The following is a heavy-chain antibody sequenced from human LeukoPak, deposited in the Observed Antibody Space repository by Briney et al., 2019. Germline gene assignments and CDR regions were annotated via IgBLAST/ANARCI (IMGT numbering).Heavy chain of an antibody. V-gene: IGHV3-21*01. D-gene: IGHD1-1*01. Sequence: PGGSLRLSCAASGFTFSSYSMNWVRQAPGKGLEWVSSISSSSSYIYYADSVKGRFTISRDNAKNSLYLQMNSLRAEDTAAYYCARDPLEDGGYYFDYWGQGTLVTVSS. J-gene: IGHJ4*02. CDR2: ISSSSSYI. CDR1: GFTFSSYS. CDR3: ARDPLEDGGYYFDY.